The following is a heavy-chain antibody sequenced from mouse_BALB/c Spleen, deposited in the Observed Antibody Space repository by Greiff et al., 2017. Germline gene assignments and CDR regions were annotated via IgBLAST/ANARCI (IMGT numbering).Heavy chain of an antibody. J-gene: IGHJ2*01. CDR3: ARGPTYYFDY. Sequence: EVKLVESGPGLVKPSQSLSLTCTVTGYSITSDYAWTWIRQFPGNKLEWMGYISYSGSTSYNPSLKSRISITRDTSKNQFFLQLNSVTTEDTATYYCARGPTYYFDYWGQGTTLTVSS. D-gene: IGHD2-10*01. CDR2: ISYSGST. V-gene: IGHV3-2*02. CDR1: GYSITSDYA.